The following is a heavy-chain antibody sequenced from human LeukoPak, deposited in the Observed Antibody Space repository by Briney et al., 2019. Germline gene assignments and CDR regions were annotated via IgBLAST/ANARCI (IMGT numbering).Heavy chain of an antibody. CDR3: ARGPALLWFGETPYDY. D-gene: IGHD3-10*01. J-gene: IGHJ4*02. V-gene: IGHV4-34*01. Sequence: SSETLSLTCAVYGGSFSGYYWSWIRQPPGKGLEWIGEINHSGSTNYNPSLKSRVTISVDTSKNQFSLKLSSVTAADTAVYYCARGPALLWFGETPYDYWGQGALVTVSS. CDR2: INHSGST. CDR1: GGSFSGYY.